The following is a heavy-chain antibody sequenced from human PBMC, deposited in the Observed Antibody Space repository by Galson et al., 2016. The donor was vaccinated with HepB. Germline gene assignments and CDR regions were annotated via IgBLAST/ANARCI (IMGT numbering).Heavy chain of an antibody. Sequence: SLRLSCAASGFTFSNYGMHWVRQAPGKGLEWVAVVWYDGSDKYYADSVKGRFTTSRDNSKNTLYLQMNSLRVEDTAVHYCARDYSSSWYSFDLWGQGTLVTV. CDR1: GFTFSNYG. CDR2: VWYDGSDK. V-gene: IGHV3-33*01. J-gene: IGHJ4*02. CDR3: ARDYSSSWYSFDL. D-gene: IGHD6-13*01.